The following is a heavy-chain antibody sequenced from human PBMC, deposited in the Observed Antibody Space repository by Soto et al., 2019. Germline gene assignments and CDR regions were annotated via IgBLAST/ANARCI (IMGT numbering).Heavy chain of an antibody. Sequence: EVQLVESGGGLVKPGGSLRLSCVASGFAFSGYSMNWVRQTPGTGLEWLSNISSSSGFMSHADSLQGRFTISRDNGKNSLYLHLSNLRIEDTGVYFCVRDAGFYDESGKKRYYGMDVWGRGTTVIVSS. CDR2: ISSSSGFM. V-gene: IGHV3-21*03. CDR3: VRDAGFYDESGKKRYYGMDV. J-gene: IGHJ6*02. D-gene: IGHD3-16*01. CDR1: GFAFSGYS.